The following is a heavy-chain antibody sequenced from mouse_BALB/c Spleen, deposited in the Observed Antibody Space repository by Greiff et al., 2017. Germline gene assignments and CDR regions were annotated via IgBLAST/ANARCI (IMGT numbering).Heavy chain of an antibody. J-gene: IGHJ4*01. CDR3: ARSITTVRGYAMDY. D-gene: IGHD1-1*01. V-gene: IGHV5-4*02. Sequence: DVQLVESGGGLVKPGGSLKLSCAASGFTFSDYYMYWVRQTPEKRLEWVATISDGGSYTYYPDSVKGRFTISRDNAKNNLYLQMSSLKSEDTAMYYCARSITTVRGYAMDYWGQGTSVTVSS. CDR2: ISDGGSYT. CDR1: GFTFSDYY.